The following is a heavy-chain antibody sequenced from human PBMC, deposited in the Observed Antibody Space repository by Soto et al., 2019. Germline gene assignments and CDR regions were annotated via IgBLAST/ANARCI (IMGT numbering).Heavy chain of an antibody. D-gene: IGHD2-21*01. CDR2: IYHNGIT. CDR3: ATVPPRIVVVLAEFPT. V-gene: IGHV4-4*02. J-gene: IGHJ4*02. CDR1: GTSISSSYW. Sequence: QVQLKQSGPGLVRPSGTLSLTCRVSGTSISSSYWWASVRQSPGKGLEWIGEIYHNGITKYNPSLKSRVSMSIDKSNNQFSLKLTSVTAADTAVYYCATVPPRIVVVLAEFPTWRQGTLVTVSS.